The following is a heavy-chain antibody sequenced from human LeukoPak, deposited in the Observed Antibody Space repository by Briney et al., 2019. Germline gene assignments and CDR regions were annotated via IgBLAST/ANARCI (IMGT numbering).Heavy chain of an antibody. CDR2: IYYSGST. V-gene: IGHV4-59*01. D-gene: IGHD3-22*01. CDR1: GGSISSYY. Sequence: SETLSLTCTVSGGSISSYYWSWIRQPPGKGLEWIGYIYYSGSTNYNPSLKSRVTISVDTSKNQFSLRLSSGTAADTAVYYCARVKTLIDYWGQGTLVTVSS. J-gene: IGHJ4*02. CDR3: ARVKTLIDY.